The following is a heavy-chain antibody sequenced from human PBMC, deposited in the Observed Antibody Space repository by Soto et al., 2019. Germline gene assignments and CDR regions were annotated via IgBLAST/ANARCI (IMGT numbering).Heavy chain of an antibody. J-gene: IGHJ4*02. CDR3: AKESAATGIPFFDY. D-gene: IGHD6-13*01. V-gene: IGHV3-23*01. CDR2: INERGDAT. Sequence: EVQLLESGGGLVQPGGSLRLPCAASGFTFSSFAMSWVRQTPGKGLEWVSGINERGDATYYADSVRGRFTISRDNSKNTLYLQMDSLRAEDTAVYYWAKESAATGIPFFDYWGQGTLVTVSS. CDR1: GFTFSSFA.